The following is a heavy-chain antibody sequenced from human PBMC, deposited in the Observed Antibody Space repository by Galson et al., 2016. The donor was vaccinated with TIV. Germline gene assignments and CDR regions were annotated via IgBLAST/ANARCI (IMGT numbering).Heavy chain of an antibody. D-gene: IGHD3-22*01. Sequence: SVKVSCKASGYNVSELSMHWVRQAAGKGLEWMGGFDPKTGETVYAQKFQGRVTMTEDTYTDTAYMELTSLRSEDTAVYYCATDLVYYYDSSGNSWRQGTLVPVSA. V-gene: IGHV1-24*01. CDR1: GYNVSELS. CDR2: FDPKTGET. J-gene: IGHJ4*02. CDR3: ATDLVYYYDSSGNS.